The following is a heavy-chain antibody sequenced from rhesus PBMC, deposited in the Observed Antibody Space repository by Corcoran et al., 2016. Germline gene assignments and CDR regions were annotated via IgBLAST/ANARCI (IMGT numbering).Heavy chain of an antibody. V-gene: IGHV4-73*01. CDR1: GGSISGYYY. D-gene: IGHD2-15*01. Sequence: QVTLQQWGEGLVKPSETLSLTCAVYGGSISGYYYWSWIRQPPGKGLEWIGYISGQRPSTNYNPVLEKRVTRSKDTSKIPFSLKLSSVIAADTAVYYCARASTGGCSFCAFDCWGQGLRVHVSS. J-gene: IGHJ3*01. CDR2: ISGQRPST. CDR3: ARASTGGCSFCAFDC.